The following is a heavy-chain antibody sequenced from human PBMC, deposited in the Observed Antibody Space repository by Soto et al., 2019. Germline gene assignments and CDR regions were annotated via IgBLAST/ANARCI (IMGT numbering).Heavy chain of an antibody. CDR3: AKDVRIVVVITDTGAFDI. D-gene: IGHD3-22*01. V-gene: IGHV3-23*01. Sequence: PGGSLLLSCAASGFTFSSYAMSWVRPAPGKGLEWVSGISGNGGSTYYADSVKGRFTISRDNSKNTLYLQMNSLRAEDTAVYYCAKDVRIVVVITDTGAFDIWGQGTMVTVSS. J-gene: IGHJ3*02. CDR1: GFTFSSYA. CDR2: ISGNGGST.